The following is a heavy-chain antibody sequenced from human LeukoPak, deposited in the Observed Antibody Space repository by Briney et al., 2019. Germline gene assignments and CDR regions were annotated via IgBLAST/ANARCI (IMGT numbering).Heavy chain of an antibody. V-gene: IGHV3-23*01. D-gene: IGHD3-10*01. CDR1: GFTFSSYA. CDR2: ISGSGGST. J-gene: IGHJ4*02. CDR3: ARGVNTIYAVHDY. Sequence: GGSLRLSCAASGFTFSSYAMSWVRQPSGKGLECVSSISGSGGSTYHADSVRGRFTISRDNAKNTLFLQMDSLRAEDTAVYYCARGVNTIYAVHDYWGQGTLVTVSS.